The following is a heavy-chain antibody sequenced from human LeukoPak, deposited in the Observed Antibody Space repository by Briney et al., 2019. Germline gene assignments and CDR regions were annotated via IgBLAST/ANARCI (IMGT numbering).Heavy chain of an antibody. CDR2: IYYSGST. V-gene: IGHV4-59*12. D-gene: IGHD3-10*01. J-gene: IGHJ4*02. CDR3: ARDPRAYGSGSYYGDY. Sequence: SETLSLTCTVSGGSISSFYWSWIRQPPGKGLEWIGYIYYSGSTNYNPSLKSRVTMSVDTSKNQFSLKLSSVTAADTAVYYCARDPRAYGSGSYYGDYWGQGTLVTVSS. CDR1: GGSISSFY.